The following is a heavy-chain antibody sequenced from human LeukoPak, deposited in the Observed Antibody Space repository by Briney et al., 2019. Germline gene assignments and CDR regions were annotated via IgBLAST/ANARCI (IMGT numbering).Heavy chain of an antibody. D-gene: IGHD1-26*01. Sequence: ASVKVSCKASGYTFTSYGISWVRQAPGQGLEWMGWISAYNGNTNYAQKLQGRVTMTTDTSTSTAYMELRSLRSNDTAVYYCARSSASGSYSLAWFDPWGQGTLVTVSS. CDR1: GYTFTSYG. J-gene: IGHJ5*02. CDR2: ISAYNGNT. V-gene: IGHV1-18*01. CDR3: ARSSASGSYSLAWFDP.